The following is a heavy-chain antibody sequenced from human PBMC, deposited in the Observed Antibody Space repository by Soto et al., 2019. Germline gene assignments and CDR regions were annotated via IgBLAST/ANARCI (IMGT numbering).Heavy chain of an antibody. J-gene: IGHJ4*02. CDR1: GGSISSSSYY. CDR2: IYYSGST. D-gene: IGHD3-3*01. V-gene: IGHV4-39*01. Sequence: PSETLSLTCTVSGGSISSSSYYWGWIRQPPGKGLEWIGSIYYSGSTYYNPSLKSRVTISVDPSKNQFSLKLSSVTAADTAVYYCARQDSNYDFWSGSVDYWGQGTLVTVSS. CDR3: ARQDSNYDFWSGSVDY.